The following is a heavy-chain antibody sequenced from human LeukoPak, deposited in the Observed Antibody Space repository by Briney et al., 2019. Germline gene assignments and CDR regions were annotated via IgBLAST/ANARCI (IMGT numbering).Heavy chain of an antibody. CDR3: ARGNLQLRYFEWYGQNWFDP. J-gene: IGHJ5*02. D-gene: IGHD3-9*01. CDR1: GGSFSGYY. V-gene: IGHV4-34*01. Sequence: SETLSLTCAVYGGSFSGYYWSWIRQPPGKGLEWIGEINHSGSTNYNPSLKSRVTISVDTSKNQFSLKLSSVTAADTAVYYCARGNLQLRYFEWYGQNWFDPWGQGTLVTVSS. CDR2: INHSGST.